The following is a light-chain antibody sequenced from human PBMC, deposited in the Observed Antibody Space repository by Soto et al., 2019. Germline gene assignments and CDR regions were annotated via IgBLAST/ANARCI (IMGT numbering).Light chain of an antibody. CDR2: KVS. Sequence: DVVMTQSPLSLPVTLGQPASISCRSSQSLVYSDGNAYLIWFHQRPGQSPRRLIFKVSNRDSGVPDRFSGRGAGSDFTLKIRRVEAQPVRVYSCMQGPLWPWTFGQATKVDI. CDR1: QSLVYSDGNAY. V-gene: IGKV2-30*01. CDR3: MQGPLWPWT. J-gene: IGKJ1*01.